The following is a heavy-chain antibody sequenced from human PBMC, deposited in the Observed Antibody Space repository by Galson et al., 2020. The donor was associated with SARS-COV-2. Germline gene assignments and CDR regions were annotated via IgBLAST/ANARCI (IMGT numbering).Heavy chain of an antibody. J-gene: IGHJ3*02. V-gene: IGHV3-30*04. Sequence: LKLSCAASGFTFTNYAIHWVRQAPGKGLEWVAVISHDGRIEVYADSVKGQFTISGDNSENMLFLQMDILRADDTAVYYCARDVSGGASDIWGQGTMVTVSS. CDR2: ISHDGRIE. D-gene: IGHD1-26*01. CDR3: ARDVSGGASDI. CDR1: GFTFTNYA.